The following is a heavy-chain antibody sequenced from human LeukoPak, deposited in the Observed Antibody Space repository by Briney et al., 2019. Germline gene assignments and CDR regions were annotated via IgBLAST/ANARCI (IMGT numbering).Heavy chain of an antibody. Sequence: GGSLRLSCGASGFTFSSYEMNWVRQAPGKGLEWVSLISGDGGSTYYADSVKGRFTISRDNSKNSLYLQMNSLRTEDTALYYCAKDLGMSGADVWGQGTTVTVSS. D-gene: IGHD1-14*01. V-gene: IGHV3-43*02. J-gene: IGHJ6*02. CDR2: ISGDGGST. CDR3: AKDLGMSGADV. CDR1: GFTFSSYE.